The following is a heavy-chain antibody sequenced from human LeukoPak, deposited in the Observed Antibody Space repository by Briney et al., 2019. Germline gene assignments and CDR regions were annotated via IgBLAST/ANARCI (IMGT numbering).Heavy chain of an antibody. CDR2: IYHSGST. CDR3: YRGVVVTAIRYYYMDV. Sequence: PSETLSLTCTVSGYSISSGYYWGWIRQPPGKGLEWIGSIYHSGSTYYNPSLKSRVTISVDTSKNQFSLKLSSVTAADTAVYYCYRGVVVTAIRYYYMDVWGKGTTVTVSS. V-gene: IGHV4-38-2*02. J-gene: IGHJ6*03. CDR1: GYSISSGYY. D-gene: IGHD2-21*02.